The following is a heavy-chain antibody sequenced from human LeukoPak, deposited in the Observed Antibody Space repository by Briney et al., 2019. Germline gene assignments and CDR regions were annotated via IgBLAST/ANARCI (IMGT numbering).Heavy chain of an antibody. V-gene: IGHV3-30-3*01. J-gene: IGHJ6*02. D-gene: IGHD2-21*01. CDR3: ARPVFPYYYYGMDV. CDR1: GFTFSSYA. Sequence: GSLRLSCAASGFTFSSYAMHWVRQASGKGLEWVAVISYDGSNKYYADSVKGRFTISRDNSKNTLYLQMNSLRAEDTAVYYCARPVFPYYYYGMDVWGQGTTVTVSS. CDR2: ISYDGSNK.